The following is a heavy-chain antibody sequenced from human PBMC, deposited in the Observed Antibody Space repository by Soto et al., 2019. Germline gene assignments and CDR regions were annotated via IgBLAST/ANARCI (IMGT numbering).Heavy chain of an antibody. J-gene: IGHJ6*02. Sequence: SETLSLTCTVSGGSISSGDYYWSWIRQPPGKGLEWIGYIYYGGSTYYNPSLKSRVTISVDTSKNQFSLKLSSVTAADTAVYYCARHDYGGPGYYYYGMDVWGQGTTVTVSS. CDR1: GGSISSGDYY. V-gene: IGHV4-30-4*01. CDR2: IYYGGST. CDR3: ARHDYGGPGYYYYGMDV. D-gene: IGHD4-17*01.